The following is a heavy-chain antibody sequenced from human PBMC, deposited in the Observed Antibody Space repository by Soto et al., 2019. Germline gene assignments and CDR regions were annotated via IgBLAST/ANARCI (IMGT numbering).Heavy chain of an antibody. J-gene: IGHJ6*03. Sequence: GGSLRLSCAASGFTFSSYWMHWVRQAPGKGLVWVSRIKGDGSGTTYADSVKGRFTTSRDNAKNTLYLQMNSLRAEDTAVYYCATAGQYCSGGSCYYYYYMDVWGKGTSVTVSS. CDR1: GFTFSSYW. CDR3: ATAGQYCSGGSCYYYYYMDV. D-gene: IGHD2-15*01. CDR2: IKGDGSGT. V-gene: IGHV3-74*01.